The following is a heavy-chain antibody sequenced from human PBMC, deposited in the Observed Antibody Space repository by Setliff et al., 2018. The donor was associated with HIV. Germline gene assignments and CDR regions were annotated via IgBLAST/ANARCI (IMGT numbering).Heavy chain of an antibody. CDR2: IHITGNT. D-gene: IGHD1-26*01. Sequence: SETLSLTCTVSGGSISSSGPGYYWGWVRQAPGGGLEWIGHIHITGNTDYNPSLKSRVTISLDTARNQFSLELTSVTATDTAVYYCARDRRDDYYLTAYFDSLGQGTVVTVSS. CDR1: GGSISSSGPGYY. J-gene: IGHJ4*02. V-gene: IGHV4-39*07. CDR3: ARDRRDDYYLTAYFDS.